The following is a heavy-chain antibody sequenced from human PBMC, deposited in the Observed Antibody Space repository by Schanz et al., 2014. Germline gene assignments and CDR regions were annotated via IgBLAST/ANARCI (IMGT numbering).Heavy chain of an antibody. J-gene: IGHJ4*02. CDR1: GGSMSSFY. Sequence: QVQLQESGPGLVKPSETLSLTCTVSGGSMSSFYWNWIRQPAGKGLEWIGRISTSGSTNYNPSLRSRVSMAIGTSKTHFSLRLSSLTAADTAVYYCATWRGDDSGGHGQFDYWGQGALVTVS. CDR3: ATWRGDDSGGHGQFDY. D-gene: IGHD3-22*01. V-gene: IGHV4-4*07. CDR2: ISTSGST.